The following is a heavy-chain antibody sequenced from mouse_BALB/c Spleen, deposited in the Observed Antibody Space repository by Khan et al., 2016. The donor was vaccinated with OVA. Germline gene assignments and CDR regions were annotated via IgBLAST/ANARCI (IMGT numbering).Heavy chain of an antibody. J-gene: IGHJ2*01. D-gene: IGHD1-1*01. CDR1: GFTFTSYG. Sequence: LVQSGGSRKLSCAASGFTFTSYGMHWIHQAPEKGLEWVAYISSDSNTIYYADTVKGRFTISRDNPKNTLFLQMTSLRSGDTAMYFCATSYFYGYYFDYWGQGTTLTVSS. CDR2: ISSDSNTI. CDR3: ATSYFYGYYFDY. V-gene: IGHV5-17*02.